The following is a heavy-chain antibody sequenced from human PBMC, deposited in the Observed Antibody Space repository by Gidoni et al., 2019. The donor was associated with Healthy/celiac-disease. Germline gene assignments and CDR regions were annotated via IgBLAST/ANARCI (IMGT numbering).Heavy chain of an antibody. D-gene: IGHD2-8*01. J-gene: IGHJ5*02. CDR2: ISYDGSNK. Sequence: QVQLVESGGGVVQPGRSLRLSCAASGFTFSSSAMHWVRQAPGKGLEWVAVISYDGSNKYYADSVKGRFTISRDNSKNTLYLQMNSLRAEDTAVYYCASSVMVEPNWFDPWGQGTLVTVSS. CDR3: ASSVMVEPNWFDP. CDR1: GFTFSSSA. V-gene: IGHV3-30-3*01.